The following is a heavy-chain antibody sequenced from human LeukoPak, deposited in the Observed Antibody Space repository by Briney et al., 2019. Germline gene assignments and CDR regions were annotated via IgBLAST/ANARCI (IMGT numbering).Heavy chain of an antibody. V-gene: IGHV3-21*05. D-gene: IGHD6-6*01. CDR3: ARDRHVPGLYYYYMDV. J-gene: IGHJ6*03. CDR2: INSSSSYI. CDR1: GFTFSSYW. Sequence: GGSLRLSCAASGFTFSSYWMSWVRQAPRKGLEWVANINSSSSYIYYADSVKGRFTISRDNAKNSLYLQMNSLRPEDTAVYFCARDRHVPGLYYYYMDVWGKGTTVTVSS.